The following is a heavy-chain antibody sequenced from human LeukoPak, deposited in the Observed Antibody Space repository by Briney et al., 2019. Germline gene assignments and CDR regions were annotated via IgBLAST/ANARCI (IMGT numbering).Heavy chain of an antibody. J-gene: IGHJ4*02. CDR3: LRGAVGAPGNDF. CDR1: GFTFSSYV. CDR2: ISGGGGST. V-gene: IGHV3-23*01. D-gene: IGHD1-26*01. Sequence: GGSLRLSCAAPGFTFSSYVMNWVRQAPGKGLEWVSVISGGGGSTYYADSVKGRFTISRDNSRNTFYLQMSSLRAEDTAVYYCLRGAVGAPGNDFWGQGTLVTVSS.